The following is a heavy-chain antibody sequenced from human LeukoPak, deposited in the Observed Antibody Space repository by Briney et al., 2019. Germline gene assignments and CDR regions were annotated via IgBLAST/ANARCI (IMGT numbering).Heavy chain of an antibody. CDR1: GFTFSSHG. D-gene: IGHD4-23*01. Sequence: GGSLRLSCAASGFTFSSHGMHWVRQAPGKGLEWVAVIWYDASNKYYADSVKGRFTVSRDNSKNTLYLQMNRLRAEDTAMYYCARNLRKYGSNSEYFDYWGQGTVVTVSS. CDR2: IWYDASNK. CDR3: ARNLRKYGSNSEYFDY. V-gene: IGHV3-33*01. J-gene: IGHJ4*02.